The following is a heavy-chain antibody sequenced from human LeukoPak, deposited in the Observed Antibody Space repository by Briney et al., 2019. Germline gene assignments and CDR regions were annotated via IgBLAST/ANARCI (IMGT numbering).Heavy chain of an antibody. Sequence: PSQTLSLTCTVSGGSISSGSYYWSWIRQPAGKGLEWIGRIYTSGSTNYNPPLKSRVTISVDTSKNQFSLKLSSVTAADTAVYYCASRGHWGQGTLVTVSS. D-gene: IGHD5-24*01. CDR1: GGSISSGSYY. V-gene: IGHV4-61*02. CDR3: ASRGH. J-gene: IGHJ4*02. CDR2: IYTSGST.